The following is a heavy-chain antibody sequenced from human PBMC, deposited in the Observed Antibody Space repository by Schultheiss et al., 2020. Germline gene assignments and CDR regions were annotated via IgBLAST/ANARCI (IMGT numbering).Heavy chain of an antibody. CDR3: ARDEAIAARPNYYYYYGMDV. Sequence: CGSLRLSCAASGFTSSSYEMNWVRQAPGKGLEWVSYISSSGSTIYYADSVKGRFTISRDNAQNSLYLQMNSLRAEDTAVYYCARDEAIAARPNYYYYYGMDVWGQGTTVTVSS. J-gene: IGHJ6*02. CDR1: GFTSSSYE. CDR2: ISSSGSTI. D-gene: IGHD6-6*01. V-gene: IGHV3-48*03.